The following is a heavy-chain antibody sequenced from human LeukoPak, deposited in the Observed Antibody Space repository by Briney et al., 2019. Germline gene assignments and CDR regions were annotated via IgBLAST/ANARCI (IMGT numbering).Heavy chain of an antibody. CDR3: ARGSDGYNWGYFDY. CDR1: GGSISSGGYY. V-gene: IGHV4-31*03. Sequence: SETLSLTCTVSGGSISSGGYYWRWIRQHPGKGLEWIGYIYYSGSTYYNPSLKSRVTISVDTSKNQFSLKLSSVTAADTAVYYCARGSDGYNWGYFDYWGQGTLVTVSS. D-gene: IGHD5-24*01. J-gene: IGHJ4*02. CDR2: IYYSGST.